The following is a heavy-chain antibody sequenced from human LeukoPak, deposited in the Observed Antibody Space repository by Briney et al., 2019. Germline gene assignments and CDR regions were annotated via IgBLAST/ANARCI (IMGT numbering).Heavy chain of an antibody. CDR3: ARGRVASPADY. Sequence: ASVKVSCKASGYTFTGYYMQWVRQAPGQGLEWMGWINPNSGGTNYAQKFQGRVTMTRDTSITTASMELSRLRSDDTAVYYGARGRVASPADYWGQGTLVTVSS. V-gene: IGHV1-2*02. CDR1: GYTFTGYY. D-gene: IGHD3-3*01. CDR2: INPNSGGT. J-gene: IGHJ4*02.